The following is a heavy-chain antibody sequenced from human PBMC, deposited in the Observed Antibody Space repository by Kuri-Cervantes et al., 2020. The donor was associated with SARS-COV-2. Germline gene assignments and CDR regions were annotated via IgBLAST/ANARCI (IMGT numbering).Heavy chain of an antibody. CDR1: GGSISSGGYS. V-gene: IGHV4-30-2*01. J-gene: IGHJ6*02. CDR2: IYHSGGT. Sequence: LRLSCAASGGSISSGGYSWSWNRQPPGKGLEWIGYIYHSGGTYYNPSLKSRVTIPVDTSKNQFSLKLSSVTAADTAVYYCARGVGAAVAGTLITTYYYYGMDVWGQGTTVTVSS. CDR3: ARGVGAAVAGTLITTYYYYGMDV. D-gene: IGHD6-19*01.